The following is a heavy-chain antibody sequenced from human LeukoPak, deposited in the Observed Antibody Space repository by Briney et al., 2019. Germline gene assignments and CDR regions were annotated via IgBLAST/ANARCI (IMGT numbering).Heavy chain of an antibody. V-gene: IGHV3-23*01. CDR1: GFTFSIYG. J-gene: IGHJ4*02. Sequence: GGSLRLSCAASGFTFSIYGMGWVRQAPGKGLEWVSSISDNGGNTYYADSVKGRFTISRDNAKNTLYLQMNSLRAEDTAVYYCARDWFHAIDYWGQGTLVTVSS. CDR2: ISDNGGNT. CDR3: ARDWFHAIDY. D-gene: IGHD2/OR15-2a*01.